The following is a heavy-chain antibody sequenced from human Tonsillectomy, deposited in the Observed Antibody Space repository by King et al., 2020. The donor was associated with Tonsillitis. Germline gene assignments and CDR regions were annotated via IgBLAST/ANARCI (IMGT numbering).Heavy chain of an antibody. J-gene: IGHJ4*02. V-gene: IGHV3-30*18. CDR1: GFTFSSYG. Sequence: VQLVESGGGVVQPGRSLRLSCAASGFTFSSYGMHWVRQAPGKGLEWVAVISYDGSNKYYADSVKGRFTISRDNSKNTLYLQMNSLRAEDTAVYYCAKNPMNSWGQGTLVTVSS. CDR3: AKNPMNS. CDR2: ISYDGSNK.